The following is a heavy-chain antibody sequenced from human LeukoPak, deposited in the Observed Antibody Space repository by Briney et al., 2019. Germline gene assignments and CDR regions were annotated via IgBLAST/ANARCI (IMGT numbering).Heavy chain of an antibody. CDR1: GGSISSGDYY. J-gene: IGHJ5*02. Sequence: SQTLSLTCTVSGGSISSGDYYWRWIRQPPGKGLEWIGYIYYSGSTYYNPSLKSRVTISVDTSKNQFSLKLSSVTAADTAVYYCARVLSGWYGNWFDPWGQGTLVTVSS. CDR3: ARVLSGWYGNWFDP. CDR2: IYYSGST. D-gene: IGHD6-19*01. V-gene: IGHV4-30-4*08.